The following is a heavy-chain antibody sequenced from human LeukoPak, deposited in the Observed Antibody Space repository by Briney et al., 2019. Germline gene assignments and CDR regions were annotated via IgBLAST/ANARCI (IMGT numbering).Heavy chain of an antibody. CDR2: ISYDGSNK. J-gene: IGHJ4*02. CDR1: GFTFNSYA. D-gene: IGHD5-18*01. Sequence: GGSLRLSCAASGFTFNSYAMHWVRQAPGKGLEGVAVISYDGSNKYYADSVKGRFTISRDNSKNTLYLQMNSLRAEDTAVYYCARDLIGYSYGYWTDYWGQGALVTVSS. CDR3: ARDLIGYSYGYWTDY. V-gene: IGHV3-30-3*01.